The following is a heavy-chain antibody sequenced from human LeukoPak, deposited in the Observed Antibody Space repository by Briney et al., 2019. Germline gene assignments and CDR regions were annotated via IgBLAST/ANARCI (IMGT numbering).Heavy chain of an antibody. Sequence: SETLSLTCTVSGGSISGYYWSWIRQPPGKGLEWIGYIYYTGSTNYNSSLKSRVTISVDTSKNQFSLKLTSVTAADTAVYYCARTTVTPPDYYYYGMDVWGQGTTVTVSS. CDR1: GGSISGYY. D-gene: IGHD4-17*01. J-gene: IGHJ6*02. CDR2: IYYTGST. V-gene: IGHV4-59*01. CDR3: ARTTVTPPDYYYYGMDV.